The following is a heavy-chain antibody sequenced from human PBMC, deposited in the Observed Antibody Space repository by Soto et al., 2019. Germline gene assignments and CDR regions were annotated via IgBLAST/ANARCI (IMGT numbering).Heavy chain of an antibody. CDR3: AKDLYYYGSGRDHYGMDV. CDR1: GLTFSRYG. CDR2: ISYDGSNK. V-gene: IGHV3-30*18. Sequence: QVQLVESGGGVVQPGRSLRLSCAASGLTFSRYGMHWVRQAPDKGLEWVAAISYDGSNKYYADSVKGRCTISRDNSKNTLNLQMNSLRADDTAVYFCAKDLYYYGSGRDHYGMDVWGQGNTVTVS. D-gene: IGHD3-10*01. J-gene: IGHJ6*02.